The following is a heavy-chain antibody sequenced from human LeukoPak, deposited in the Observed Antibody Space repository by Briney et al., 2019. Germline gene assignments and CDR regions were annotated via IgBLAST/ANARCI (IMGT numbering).Heavy chain of an antibody. D-gene: IGHD1-26*01. CDR1: GYTLTELS. CDR2: FDPEDGET. Sequence: ASVKVSCKVSGYTLTELSMHWVRQAPGKGLEWMGGFDPEDGETIYAQKFQGRVTMTEDTSTDTAYMELSSLRSEETAVYYCATNSPSGWELPLAFDYWGQGTLVTVSS. V-gene: IGHV1-24*01. J-gene: IGHJ4*02. CDR3: ATNSPSGWELPLAFDY.